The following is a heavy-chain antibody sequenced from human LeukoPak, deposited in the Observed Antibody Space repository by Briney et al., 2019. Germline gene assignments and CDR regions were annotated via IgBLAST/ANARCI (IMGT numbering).Heavy chain of an antibody. V-gene: IGHV3-21*01. J-gene: IGHJ4*02. Sequence: PGGSLRLSCAASGFTFSSYSLTWVRQAPGKGLEWVSSISSSSSYIYYADSVKGRFTISRDNAKNSLYLQMNSLRAEDTAVYYCARDFFLTLTGGDYWGQGTLVTVSS. CDR1: GFTFSSYS. D-gene: IGHD7-27*01. CDR2: ISSSSSYI. CDR3: ARDFFLTLTGGDY.